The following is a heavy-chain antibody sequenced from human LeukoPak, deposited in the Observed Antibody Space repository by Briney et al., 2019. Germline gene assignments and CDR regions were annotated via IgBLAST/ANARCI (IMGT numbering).Heavy chain of an antibody. CDR3: AREAQSSGYYRYEYFQH. CDR2: IIPIFGTA. CDR1: GGTFSSYA. V-gene: IGHV1-69*13. D-gene: IGHD3-22*01. Sequence: ASVKVSCKASGGTFSSYAISWVRQAPGQGLEWMGGIIPIFGTANCAQKFQGRVTITADESTSTAYMELSSLRSEDTAVYYCAREAQSSGYYRYEYFQHWGQGTLVTVSS. J-gene: IGHJ1*01.